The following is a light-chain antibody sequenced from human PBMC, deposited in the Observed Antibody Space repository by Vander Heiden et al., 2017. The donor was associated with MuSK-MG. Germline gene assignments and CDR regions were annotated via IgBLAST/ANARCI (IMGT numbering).Light chain of an antibody. CDR3: QQRTSWPPT. CDR2: DTS. V-gene: IGKV3-11*01. J-gene: IGKJ4*01. Sequence: IVFAQSPPTLSLSPGERATPSCRASQSVSDYLAWYQQKPGQSPRLLIYDTSNRATGIPARFSGSGSGTDFTLTISSLEPEDFAVYYCQQRTSWPPTFGGGTKVEIK. CDR1: QSVSDY.